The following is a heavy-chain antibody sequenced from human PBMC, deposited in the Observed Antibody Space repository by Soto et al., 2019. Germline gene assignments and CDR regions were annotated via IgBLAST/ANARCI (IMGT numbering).Heavy chain of an antibody. CDR1: GGSISSGGYY. J-gene: IGHJ2*01. D-gene: IGHD3-22*01. CDR2: IYYSGST. Sequence: SETLSLTCTVSGGSISSGGYYWSWIRQHPGKGLEWIGYIYYSGSTYYNPSLKSRVTISVDTSKNQFSLKLSSVTAADTAVYYCAREGWGGSYYYDHYWYFDLWGRGTLVTVSS. V-gene: IGHV4-31*03. CDR3: AREGWGGSYYYDHYWYFDL.